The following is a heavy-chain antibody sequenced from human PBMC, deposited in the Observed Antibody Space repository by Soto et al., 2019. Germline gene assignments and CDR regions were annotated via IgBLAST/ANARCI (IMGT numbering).Heavy chain of an antibody. J-gene: IGHJ6*02. CDR3: ARDDTSGWHYYYYGMDV. D-gene: IGHD6-19*01. CDR2: MKQDGSEK. Sequence: PGGSLRLSCAASGFTFSSYWMSWVRQAPGKGLEWVANMKQDGSEKYYVDSVKGRFTISRDNAKNSLYLQMNSLRTEDTAVYYCARDDTSGWHYYYYGMDVWGQGTTVTVSS. V-gene: IGHV3-7*01. CDR1: GFTFSSYW.